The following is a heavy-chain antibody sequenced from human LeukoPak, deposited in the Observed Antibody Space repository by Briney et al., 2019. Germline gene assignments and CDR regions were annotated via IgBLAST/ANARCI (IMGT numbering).Heavy chain of an antibody. Sequence: SETLSLTRIVSLGSISRGGYYWSWIRHHPREGLECNGYIYYSGSNFYNPSLKSRVTISVDTSKNQFSLKLSSMTAADTTVYYCARERGPDKGTMSYIYYGMDVWGKGTTVTVSS. CDR3: ARERGPDKGTMSYIYYGMDV. D-gene: IGHD1-1*01. J-gene: IGHJ6*04. CDR2: IYYSGSN. CDR1: LGSISRGGYY. V-gene: IGHV4-31*03.